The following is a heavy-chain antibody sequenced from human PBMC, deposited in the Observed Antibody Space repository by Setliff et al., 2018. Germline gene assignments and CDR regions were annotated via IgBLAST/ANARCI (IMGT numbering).Heavy chain of an antibody. J-gene: IGHJ4*02. D-gene: IGHD5-12*01. CDR1: GGSFSTHY. CDR3: ARGGTFRCFDY. Sequence: SETLSLTCTVSGGSFSTHYWNWIRQTPGKGLEWIGYIYYSGSTYYNPSLESRITISIETFKNQVYLNLTSVTAADTAVYYCARGGTFRCFDYWGQGTPVTVSS. CDR2: IYYSGST. V-gene: IGHV4-59*11.